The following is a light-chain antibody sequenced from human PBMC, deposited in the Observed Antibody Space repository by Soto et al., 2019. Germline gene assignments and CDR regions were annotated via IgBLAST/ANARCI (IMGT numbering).Light chain of an antibody. CDR2: GNS. Sequence: QSVLTQPPSVSGAPGQRVTISCSGSSSNIGAGYDVNWYRQLPGTAHKLLIYGNSDRPSGVPDRFSGSKSGTSASLAITGLQAEDEADYFCQSYDRSLRTYVFGTGTKVTVL. CDR3: QSYDRSLRTYV. V-gene: IGLV1-40*01. CDR1: SSNIGAGYD. J-gene: IGLJ1*01.